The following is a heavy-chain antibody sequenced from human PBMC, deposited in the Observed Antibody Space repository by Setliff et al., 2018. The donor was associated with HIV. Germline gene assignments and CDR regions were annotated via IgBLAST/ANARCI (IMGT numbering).Heavy chain of an antibody. CDR1: GFTFSDFW. J-gene: IGHJ6*03. CDR3: ARGMGIAYYYYMDV. V-gene: IGHV3-7*03. D-gene: IGHD6-13*01. Sequence: PGGSLRLSCAASGFTFSDFWMYWVRQAPGKGLEWVANISPEGNKKYYVGSVKGRFTSSRDNAKSSLFLQMSSLRAEDTAVYYCARGMGIAYYYYMDVWGKGTTVTVSS. CDR2: ISPEGNKK.